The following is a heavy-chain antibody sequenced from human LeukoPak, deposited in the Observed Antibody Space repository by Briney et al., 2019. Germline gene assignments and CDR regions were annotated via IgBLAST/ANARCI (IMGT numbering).Heavy chain of an antibody. CDR1: GFTFSTFA. CDR2: ISSSGSGT. J-gene: IGHJ4*02. CDR3: SKGGSRWSRWDY. Sequence: GGSLRLSCAASGFTFSTFAMSWVRQAPGKGLEWVSTISSSGSGTYYADSVKGRFTISRDNSNNALYLQMNSPRAEDTAVYFCSKGGSRWSRWDYWGQGTLVTVSS. D-gene: IGHD6-13*01. V-gene: IGHV3-23*01.